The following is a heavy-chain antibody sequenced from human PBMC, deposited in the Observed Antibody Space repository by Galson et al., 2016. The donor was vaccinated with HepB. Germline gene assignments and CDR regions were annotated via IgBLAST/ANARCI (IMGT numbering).Heavy chain of an antibody. D-gene: IGHD2-15*01. J-gene: IGHJ4*02. CDR3: AREGGYCSGGSCRFFDY. V-gene: IGHV3-21*06. CDR2: ISSSSYI. Sequence: SLRLSCAASGFTFSNYSVNWVRQAPGKGLEWVSSISSSSYIYYADSVKGRFTISRDNAENSLYLQMNSLRAEDTAVYYCAREGGYCSGGSCRFFDYWGQGTLVTVSS. CDR1: GFTFSNYS.